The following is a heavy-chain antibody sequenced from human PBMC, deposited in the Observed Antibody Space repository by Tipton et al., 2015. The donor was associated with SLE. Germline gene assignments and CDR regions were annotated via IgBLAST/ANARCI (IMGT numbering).Heavy chain of an antibody. D-gene: IGHD3-10*01. J-gene: IGHJ4*02. CDR2: IYTSGST. CDR3: AREGRYYGSGSFYFDY. Sequence: TLSLTCTVSGGSLSSGSYYWSWIRQPAGKGLEWIGHIYTSGSTNYNPSLKSRVTISVDTSKNQFSLKLSSVTAADTAVYYCAREGRYYGSGSFYFDYWGQGTLVTVSS. V-gene: IGHV4-61*09. CDR1: GGSLSSGSYY.